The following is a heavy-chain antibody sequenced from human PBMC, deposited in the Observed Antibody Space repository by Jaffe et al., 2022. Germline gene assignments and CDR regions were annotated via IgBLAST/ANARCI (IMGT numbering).Heavy chain of an antibody. CDR1: GYTFTSYD. CDR3: ARGSRAARPSPSRTGKKYYFDY. CDR2: MNPNSGNT. D-gene: IGHD6-6*01. Sequence: QVQLVQSGAEVKKPGASVKVSCKASGYTFTSYDINWVRQATGQGLEWMGWMNPNSGNTGYAQKFQGRVTMTRNTSISTAYMELSSLRSEDTAVYYCARGSRAARPSPSRTGKKYYFDYWGQGTLVTVSS. J-gene: IGHJ4*02. V-gene: IGHV1-8*01.